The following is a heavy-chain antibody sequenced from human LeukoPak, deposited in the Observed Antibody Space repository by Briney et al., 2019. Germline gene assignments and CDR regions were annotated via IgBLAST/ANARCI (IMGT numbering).Heavy chain of an antibody. CDR2: IIPIFGTA. D-gene: IGHD2-2*02. J-gene: IGHJ5*02. V-gene: IGHV1-69*05. CDR3: ARARIVVVPAAIESWFDP. Sequence: SVKVSCKASRGTFSSYAISWVRQAPGQGLEWMGRIIPIFGTANYAQKFQGRVTITTDEYTNKCYMELSSLRSEDTAVYYCARARIVVVPAAIESWFDPWGQGTLVTVSS. CDR1: RGTFSSYA.